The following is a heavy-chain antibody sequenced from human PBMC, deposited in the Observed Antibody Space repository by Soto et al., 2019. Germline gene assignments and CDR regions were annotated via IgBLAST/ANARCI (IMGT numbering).Heavy chain of an antibody. CDR2: ISSGGSTI. J-gene: IGHJ6*02. Sequence: GGSLRLACASSVFAFSVYEMNWVRQAPGRGLDLPPYISSGGSTIYYADSVKGRFTISRDNAKNSLYLQMNSLRAEDTAVYYCARDPNYDFWSGYRNKEGTYGMDVWGQGTTVTVSS. CDR3: ARDPNYDFWSGYRNKEGTYGMDV. V-gene: IGHV3-48*03. CDR1: VFAFSVYE. D-gene: IGHD3-3*01.